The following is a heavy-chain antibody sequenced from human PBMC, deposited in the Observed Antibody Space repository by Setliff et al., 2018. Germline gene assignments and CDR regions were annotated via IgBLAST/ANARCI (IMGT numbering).Heavy chain of an antibody. CDR3: VREGLSFGPGCCPNWLDP. V-gene: IGHV1-2*06. J-gene: IGHJ5*02. Sequence: VASVKVSCKASGYTFTDHYLNWVRQAPGQGLECMGRINPNNGGTNYAQKFQGRVTLTRDTSITTVYMELSTLTSDDTAVYYCVREGLSFGPGCCPNWLDPWGQGTLVTVSS. CDR1: GYTFTDHY. CDR2: INPNNGGT. D-gene: IGHD3-3*01.